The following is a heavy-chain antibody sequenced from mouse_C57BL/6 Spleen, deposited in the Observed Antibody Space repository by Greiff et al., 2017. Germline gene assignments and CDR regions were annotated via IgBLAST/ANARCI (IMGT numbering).Heavy chain of an antibody. CDR1: GYTFTSYW. CDR3: ALYYGSSPCAY. J-gene: IGHJ3*01. CDR2: IYPSDSET. V-gene: IGHV1-61*01. D-gene: IGHD1-1*01. Sequence: QVQLQQPGAELVRPGSSVKLSCKASGYTFTSYWMDWVKQRPGQGLEWIGNIYPSDSETHYNQKFKDKATLTVDKSSSPAYMQLSSLTSDDSAVYYCALYYGSSPCAYWDQGTRVTVSA.